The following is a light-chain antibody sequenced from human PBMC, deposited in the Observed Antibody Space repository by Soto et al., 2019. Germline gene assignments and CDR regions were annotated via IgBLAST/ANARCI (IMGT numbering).Light chain of an antibody. CDR1: SRDIGGYDF. CDR3: SSYGGSNNLL. J-gene: IGLJ2*01. CDR2: DVI. V-gene: IGLV2-8*01. Sequence: SALTQPPSASGSPGQSVTISCTGTSRDIGGYDFVSWYQQHPGKAPKLLIYDVIKRPSGVPDRFSGSKSGNTASLTVSGLQTDDEADYYCSSYGGSNNLLFGGGTKLTVL.